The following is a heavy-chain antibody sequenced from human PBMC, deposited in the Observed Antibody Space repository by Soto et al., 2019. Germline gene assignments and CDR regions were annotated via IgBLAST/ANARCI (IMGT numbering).Heavy chain of an antibody. D-gene: IGHD2-15*01. CDR2: IYYSGST. Sequence: QLQLQESGPGLVKPSETLSLTYTVSGGSISSSSNYWGWIRQPPGKGLEWIGSIYYSGSTYYNPSLKSRVTISVDTSKNQFSLKLSSVTAADTAVYYCARHTPAISISDHWGQETLVTVSS. CDR3: ARHTPAISISDH. J-gene: IGHJ4*01. CDR1: GGSISSSSNY. V-gene: IGHV4-39*01.